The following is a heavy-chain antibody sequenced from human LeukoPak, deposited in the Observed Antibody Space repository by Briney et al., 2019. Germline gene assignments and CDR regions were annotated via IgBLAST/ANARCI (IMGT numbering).Heavy chain of an antibody. V-gene: IGHV1-8*03. CDR1: GYTFTSYD. J-gene: IGHJ1*01. Sequence: GASVKVSCKASGYTFTSYDINWVRQATGQGLEWMGWMNPNSGNTGYAQKFQGRVTITRNTSISTAYMELSSLRSEDTAVYYCARDNYYASASYYNRRGDFQYWGQGTLVTVSS. CDR3: ARDNYYASASYYNRRGDFQY. D-gene: IGHD3-10*01. CDR2: MNPNSGNT.